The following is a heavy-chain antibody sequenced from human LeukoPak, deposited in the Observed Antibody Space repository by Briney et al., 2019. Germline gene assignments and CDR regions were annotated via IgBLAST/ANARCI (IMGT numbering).Heavy chain of an antibody. J-gene: IGHJ5*02. Sequence: ASVKVSCKASGYTFTSYGISWVRQAPGQGLEWMGWISAYNGNTNYAQKLQGGVTMTTDTSTSTAYMELRSLRSDDTAVYYCARGARDTYDSSGYYDPWSQGTLVTVSS. D-gene: IGHD3-22*01. CDR3: ARGARDTYDSSGYYDP. CDR2: ISAYNGNT. V-gene: IGHV1-18*01. CDR1: GYTFTSYG.